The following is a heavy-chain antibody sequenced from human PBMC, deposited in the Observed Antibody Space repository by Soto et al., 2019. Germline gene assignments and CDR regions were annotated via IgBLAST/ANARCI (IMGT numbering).Heavy chain of an antibody. CDR2: FDPEDGET. CDR1: GYTLTELS. J-gene: IGHJ3*02. D-gene: IGHD6-13*01. CDR3: ATSPQQLVEVDAFDI. V-gene: IGHV1-24*01. Sequence: ASVKVSCKVSGYTLTELSMHWVRQAPGKGLEWMGGFDPEDGETIYAQKFQGRVTMTEDTSTDTAYMELSSLRSEDTAVYYCATSPQQLVEVDAFDIWGQGTMVTVSS.